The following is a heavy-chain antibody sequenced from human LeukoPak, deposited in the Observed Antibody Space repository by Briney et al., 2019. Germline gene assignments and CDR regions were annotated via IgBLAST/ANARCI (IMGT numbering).Heavy chain of an antibody. V-gene: IGHV1-69*05. CDR2: IIPIFGTA. D-gene: IGHD6-13*01. Sequence: GASVKVSCKASGGTFSSYAISWVRQAPGQGLEWMGGIIPIFGTANYAQKFQGRVTITTDESTSTAYMELSSLRSEDTAVYYCARGRHSSSWLPDYWGQGTLVTVSS. CDR1: GGTFSSYA. CDR3: ARGRHSSSWLPDY. J-gene: IGHJ4*02.